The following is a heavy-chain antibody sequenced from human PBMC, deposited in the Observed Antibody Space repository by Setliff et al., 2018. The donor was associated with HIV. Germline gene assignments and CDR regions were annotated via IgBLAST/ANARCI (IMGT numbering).Heavy chain of an antibody. CDR1: GGSITRTPYY. J-gene: IGHJ4*02. Sequence: PSETLSLTCTVSGGSITRTPYYWGWIRQPPGKGLERIGSIHHSGGTDYNPSLNSRIIISIDTSKNQFSLRLSSVTATDTAVYFCARVLPYDSTGFLLYYCDNWGQGTLVTAPQ. D-gene: IGHD3-22*01. V-gene: IGHV4-39*07. CDR2: IHHSGGT. CDR3: ARVLPYDSTGFLLYYCDN.